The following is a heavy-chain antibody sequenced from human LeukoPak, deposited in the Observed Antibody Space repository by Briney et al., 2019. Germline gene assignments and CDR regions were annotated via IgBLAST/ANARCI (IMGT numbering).Heavy chain of an antibody. CDR1: GGTFSSYA. CDR2: IIPILGIA. Sequence: ASVKVSCKASGGTFSSYAISWVRQAPGQGLEWMGRIIPILGIANYAQKFQGRVTITADKSTSTAYMELSSLRSEDTAVYYCARDRSGSYYYYGMDVWGQGTTVTVSS. J-gene: IGHJ6*02. V-gene: IGHV1-69*04. D-gene: IGHD1-26*01. CDR3: ARDRSGSYYYYGMDV.